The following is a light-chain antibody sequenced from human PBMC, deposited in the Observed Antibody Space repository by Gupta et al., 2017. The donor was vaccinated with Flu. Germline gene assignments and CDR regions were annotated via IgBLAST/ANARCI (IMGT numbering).Light chain of an antibody. Sequence: VCRYLAWYLPKPGSAPCPLSDDAPNVATGPPARFSCSGSGTDFTLTIRGLEPEVFACYYCQYRTNLPFIFGPGPKVDIK. CDR3: QYRTNLPFI. J-gene: IGKJ3*01. CDR2: DAP. V-gene: IGKV3-11*01. CDR1: VCRY.